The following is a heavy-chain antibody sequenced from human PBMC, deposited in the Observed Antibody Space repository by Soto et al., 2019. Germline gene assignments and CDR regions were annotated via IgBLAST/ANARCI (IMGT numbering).Heavy chain of an antibody. V-gene: IGHV4-39*01. CDR1: GGSISSSSYY. J-gene: IGHJ4*02. D-gene: IGHD6-13*01. CDR2: IYYSGST. CDR3: ATRAYSWSHFDY. Sequence: QLQLQESGPGLVKPSETLSLTCTVSGGSISSSSYYWGWIRQPPGKGLEWIGRIYYSGSTYYNPSLKSRVTISVDTSKNQFSLKLSSVTAADTAVYYCATRAYSWSHFDYWGQGTLVTVSS.